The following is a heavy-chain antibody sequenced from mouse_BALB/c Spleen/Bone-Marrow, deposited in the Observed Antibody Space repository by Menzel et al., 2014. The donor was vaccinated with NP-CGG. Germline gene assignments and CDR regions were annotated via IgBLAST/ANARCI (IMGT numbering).Heavy chain of an antibody. D-gene: IGHD2-4*01. V-gene: IGHV5-6-3*01. CDR2: INVNGDTT. Sequence: EVQLQQSGGGLVQPGGSLKLSCAASGFTFSNYGMSRVRQTPDKRLEMIATINVNGDTTYHPDSVKGRFTISRDNVKNTLYLQMSSLKSEDTAMYYCARGYDYSSWFAYWGQGTLVTVSA. J-gene: IGHJ3*01. CDR3: ARGYDYSSWFAY. CDR1: GFTFSNYG.